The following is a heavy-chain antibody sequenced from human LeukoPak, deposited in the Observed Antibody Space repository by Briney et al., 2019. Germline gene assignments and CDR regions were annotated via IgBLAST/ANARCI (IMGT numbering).Heavy chain of an antibody. V-gene: IGHV3-23*01. CDR3: AKGSGYFDWLLTYYFDY. CDR1: GFTFSSYA. CDR2: ISGSGGST. Sequence: PGGSLRLSXAASGFTFSSYAMSWVRQAPGKGLEWVSAISGSGGSTYYADSVKGRFTISRDNSKNTLYLQMNSLRAEDTAVYYCAKGSGYFDWLLTYYFDYWGQGTLVTVSS. D-gene: IGHD3-9*01. J-gene: IGHJ4*02.